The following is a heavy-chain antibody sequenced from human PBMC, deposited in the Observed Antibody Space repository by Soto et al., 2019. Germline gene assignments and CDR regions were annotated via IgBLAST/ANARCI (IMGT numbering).Heavy chain of an antibody. CDR3: ARRYGDYFDF. Sequence: SETLSLTCTVSGDSISTPHYYWSWIRQPPGKGLEWIGYIYYSGSTYYNPSLKSRVTISVDTSKNQFSLKLSSVTAADTAVYYCARRYGDYFDFWGQGTLVTVSS. D-gene: IGHD4-17*01. V-gene: IGHV4-30-4*01. CDR1: GDSISTPHYY. J-gene: IGHJ4*02. CDR2: IYYSGST.